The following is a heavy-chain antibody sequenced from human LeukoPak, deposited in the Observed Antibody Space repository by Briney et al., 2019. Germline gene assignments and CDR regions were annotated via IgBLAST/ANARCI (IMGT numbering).Heavy chain of an antibody. D-gene: IGHD4-17*01. CDR2: INTNTGNP. J-gene: IGHJ4*02. CDR3: ARSNNDGDYLGVGFDY. V-gene: IGHV7-4-1*02. Sequence: ASVKVSCKASGYTFSSYAMNWVRQAPGQGLEWMGWINTNTGNPTYAQGFTGRYVFSLDTSVSTAYLQISSLQAEDTAVYYCARSNNDGDYLGVGFDYWGQGTLVTVSS. CDR1: GYTFSSYA.